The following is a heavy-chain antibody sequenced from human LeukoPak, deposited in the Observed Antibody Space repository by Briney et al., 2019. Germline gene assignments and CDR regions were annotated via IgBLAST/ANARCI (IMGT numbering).Heavy chain of an antibody. Sequence: GGSLRLSCAASGFTVSSNYMSWVRQAPGKGLEWVSVIYSGGSTYYADSVKGRFTISRDNSKNTLYLQMNSLRAEDTAVYYCARGGKYYYDSSGPDAFDIWGQGTMVTVSS. V-gene: IGHV3-66*01. J-gene: IGHJ3*02. CDR2: IYSGGST. CDR1: GFTVSSNY. CDR3: ARGGKYYYDSSGPDAFDI. D-gene: IGHD3-22*01.